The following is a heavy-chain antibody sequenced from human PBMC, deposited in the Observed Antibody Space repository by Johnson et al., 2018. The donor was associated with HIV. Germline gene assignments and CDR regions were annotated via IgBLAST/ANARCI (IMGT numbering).Heavy chain of an antibody. D-gene: IGHD3-22*01. CDR3: ARDGQDRDDAIDI. CDR2: IKQDGSEK. V-gene: IGHV3-7*03. Sequence: VQLVESGGGVVQPGGSLRLSCAASEFTFTSYDIHWVRQATGKGLEWVANIKQDGSEKYYVDSVKGRFTISRDNSKNTLYLQMNSLRAEDTAVYYCARDGQDRDDAIDIWGQGTMVTVSS. CDR1: EFTFTSYD. J-gene: IGHJ3*02.